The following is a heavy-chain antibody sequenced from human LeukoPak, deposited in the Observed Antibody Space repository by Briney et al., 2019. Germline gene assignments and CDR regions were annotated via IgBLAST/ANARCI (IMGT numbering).Heavy chain of an antibody. D-gene: IGHD1-26*01. J-gene: IGHJ5*02. CDR2: INPSGGNT. CDR3: ARVRGSYHNWFDP. Sequence: GASVKVSCKASGYIFTSYYMQWVRQAPGQGLEWMGIINPSGGNTSYAHKFQGRVSMTRDTSTTTVYMELSSLRSEDTAIYYCARVRGSYHNWFDPWGQGTLVTVSS. CDR1: GYIFTSYY. V-gene: IGHV1-46*01.